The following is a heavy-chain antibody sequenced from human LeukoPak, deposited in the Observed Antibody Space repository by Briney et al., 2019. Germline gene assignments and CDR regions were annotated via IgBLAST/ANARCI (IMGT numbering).Heavy chain of an antibody. V-gene: IGHV4-59*12. CDR1: GGSISSYY. J-gene: IGHJ5*02. CDR2: IYYSGST. Sequence: SETLSLNCTVSGGSISSYYWSWIRQPPGKGLEWIGYIYYSGSTNYNPSLKSRVTMSVDTSKNQFSLKLSSVTAADTAVYYCARGRHGDFGRDNWFDPWGQGTLVTVSS. CDR3: ARGRHGDFGRDNWFDP. D-gene: IGHD4-17*01.